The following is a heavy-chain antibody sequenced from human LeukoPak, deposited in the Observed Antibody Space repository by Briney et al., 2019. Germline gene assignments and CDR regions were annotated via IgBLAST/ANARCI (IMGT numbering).Heavy chain of an antibody. D-gene: IGHD3-16*01. Sequence: GGSLRLSCAASGFTFSSYAMSWVRQAPGEGLEWVAALSGSGGSTYYADSVKGRFTISRDNSKNTLYLQMNSLRAEDTAVYYCARGENTYIDYWGQGTLVTVSS. V-gene: IGHV3-23*01. CDR2: LSGSGGST. J-gene: IGHJ4*02. CDR3: ARGENTYIDY. CDR1: GFTFSSYA.